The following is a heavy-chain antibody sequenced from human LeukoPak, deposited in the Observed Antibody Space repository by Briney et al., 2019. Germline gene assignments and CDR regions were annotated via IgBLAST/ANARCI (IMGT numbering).Heavy chain of an antibody. CDR2: INHSGST. J-gene: IGHJ4*02. CDR1: GGSFSGYY. Sequence: SETLSLTCAVYGGSFSGYYWSWIRQPPGKGLEWIGEINHSGSTNYNPSLKSRVTISVDTSKNQFSLKLSSVTAADTAVYYCAREDSSGYLTDYWGQGTLVTVSS. V-gene: IGHV4-34*01. D-gene: IGHD3-22*01. CDR3: AREDSSGYLTDY.